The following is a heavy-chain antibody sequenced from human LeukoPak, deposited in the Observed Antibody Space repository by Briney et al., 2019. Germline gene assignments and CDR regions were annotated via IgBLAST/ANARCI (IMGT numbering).Heavy chain of an antibody. J-gene: IGHJ4*02. V-gene: IGHV4-39*01. CDR2: MFYSGRS. Sequence: SETLCLTCTVSGGSISRGSYYWGWVRQPPGKGLEWIGSMFYSGRSYYNSSLKSRVTVSIDTSKNQFSLKLTSVTAADIAVYYCARVSCTGGTCYPDYFGSWGQGTLVTVSS. CDR3: ARVSCTGGTCYPDYFGS. CDR1: GGSISRGSYY. D-gene: IGHD2-8*02.